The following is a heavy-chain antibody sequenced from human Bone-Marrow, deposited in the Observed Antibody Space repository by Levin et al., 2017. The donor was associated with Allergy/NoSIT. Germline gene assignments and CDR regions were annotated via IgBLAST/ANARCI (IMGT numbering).Heavy chain of an antibody. Sequence: SGESLKISCLGSGLIVGNNYMSWVRQAPGKGLEWVSVIYIDETTYYADSVQGRFTISRDSSKNTVYLQLNRLRVEDTAVYYCARDHRGDIEYYRGLDVWGQGTTVIVSS. CDR2: IYIDETT. J-gene: IGHJ6*02. D-gene: IGHD2/OR15-2a*01. V-gene: IGHV3-66*01. CDR1: GLIVGNNY. CDR3: ARDHRGDIEYYRGLDV.